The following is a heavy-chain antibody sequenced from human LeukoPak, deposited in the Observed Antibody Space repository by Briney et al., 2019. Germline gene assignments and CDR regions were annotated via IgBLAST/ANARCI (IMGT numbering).Heavy chain of an antibody. V-gene: IGHV5-51*01. Sequence: GESLKISCKVSGYTFTHHWIGWVRQMPGKGLEWMGIIYPGDSDTRYSPSFQGQVTISADKSISTAYLQWSNLKASDTAMYYCARRTGNSFVDYWGQGTLVTVSS. D-gene: IGHD4-23*01. J-gene: IGHJ4*02. CDR1: GYTFTHHW. CDR2: IYPGDSDT. CDR3: ARRTGNSFVDY.